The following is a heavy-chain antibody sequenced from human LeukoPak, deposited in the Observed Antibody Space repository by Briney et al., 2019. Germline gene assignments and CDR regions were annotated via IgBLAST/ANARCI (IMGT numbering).Heavy chain of an antibody. CDR3: AKGGGSGSYLYYYYMDV. Sequence: PGGSLRLSCAASGFTFDDYAMHWVRQAPGKGLEWVSLISWDGGSTYYADSVKGRFTISRDNSKNSLYLQMNSLRAEDTALYYCAKGGGSGSYLYYYYMDVWGKGTTVTVSS. CDR1: GFTFDDYA. J-gene: IGHJ6*03. CDR2: ISWDGGST. D-gene: IGHD3-10*01. V-gene: IGHV3-43D*03.